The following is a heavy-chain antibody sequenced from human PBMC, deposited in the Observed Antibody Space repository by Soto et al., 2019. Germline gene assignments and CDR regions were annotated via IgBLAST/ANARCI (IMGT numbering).Heavy chain of an antibody. J-gene: IGHJ3*02. Sequence: SETLSLTCTVSGGSISSGGYYWSWIRQHPGKGLEWIGYIYYSGSTYYNPSLKSRVTISVDPSTNQFSLKLNSVTPADRAVYYCARDVWSGYFAFDIWGQGTMVTVSS. CDR1: GGSISSGGYY. V-gene: IGHV4-31*03. CDR2: IYYSGST. D-gene: IGHD3-3*01. CDR3: ARDVWSGYFAFDI.